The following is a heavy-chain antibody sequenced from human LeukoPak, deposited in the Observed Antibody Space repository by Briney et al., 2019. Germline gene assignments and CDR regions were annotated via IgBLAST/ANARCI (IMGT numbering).Heavy chain of an antibody. Sequence: GGSLRLSCAASGFTFSSYAMSWVRQAPGKGLEWVSAISGSGGSTYYADSVKGRFTISRDNSKNTLYPQMNSLRAEDTAVYYCAKADIAVPAATLLDYWGQGTLVTVSS. CDR1: GFTFSSYA. V-gene: IGHV3-23*01. CDR2: ISGSGGST. D-gene: IGHD2-2*01. CDR3: AKADIAVPAATLLDY. J-gene: IGHJ4*02.